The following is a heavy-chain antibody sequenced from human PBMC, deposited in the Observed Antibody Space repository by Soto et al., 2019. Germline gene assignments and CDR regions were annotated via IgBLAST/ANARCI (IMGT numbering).Heavy chain of an antibody. CDR3: ASYDFWSGYYRDV. J-gene: IGHJ6*02. CDR2: IYYSGNT. D-gene: IGHD3-3*01. CDR1: GGSISSGDYY. Sequence: SETLSLTCTVSGGSISSGDYYWSWVRQPPGKGLEWIGYIYYSGNTYYNPSLESRLTISIDTSKNQFSLKLSSVTAADTAVYYCASYDFWSGYYRDVWGQGTTVTVS. V-gene: IGHV4-30-4*01.